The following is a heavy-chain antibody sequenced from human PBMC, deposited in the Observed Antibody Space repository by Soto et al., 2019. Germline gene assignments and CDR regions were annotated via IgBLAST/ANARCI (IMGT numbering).Heavy chain of an antibody. V-gene: IGHV2-5*02. CDR3: AHHPYYGLGTYSFDY. J-gene: IGHJ4*02. CDR2: IYWDDDK. D-gene: IGHD3-10*01. Sequence: QITLKESGPTLVKPTQTLTLTCTFSGFSLSTSGVGVGWIRQPPGKALEWLAVIYWDDDKRSSSSLKSRLTIIKGTSKNQVFLTMTNMHPLDTATYYCAHHPYYGLGTYSFDYWGQGILVTVSS. CDR1: GFSLSTSGVG.